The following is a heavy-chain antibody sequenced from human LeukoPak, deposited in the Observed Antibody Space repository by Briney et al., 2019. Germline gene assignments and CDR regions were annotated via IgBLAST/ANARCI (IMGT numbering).Heavy chain of an antibody. Sequence: SETLSLTCSVYGGSFSAYYWTWIRQSPGKGLEWIGEINHSGSTNYNPSLKSRVSISVDTSKNQFSLKLSSVTAAGTAVYYCARTVDIVATILGDDAFDIWGQGTMVTVSS. J-gene: IGHJ3*02. CDR2: INHSGST. D-gene: IGHD5-12*01. CDR1: GGSFSAYY. CDR3: ARTVDIVATILGDDAFDI. V-gene: IGHV4-34*01.